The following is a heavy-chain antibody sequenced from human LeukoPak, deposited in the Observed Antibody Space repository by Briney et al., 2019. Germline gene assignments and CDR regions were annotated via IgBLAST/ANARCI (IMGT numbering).Heavy chain of an antibody. V-gene: IGHV3-48*01. CDR1: GFTFSSYS. Sequence: GGSLRLSCAASGFTFSSYSMNWVRQAPGKGLEWISYISGHSSTIYFADSVKGRFTISRDDARNSLYLQMNSLRAEDTAVYYCARDFNYGGNFDYWGQGTLVTVSS. CDR2: ISGHSSTI. J-gene: IGHJ4*02. D-gene: IGHD4-23*01. CDR3: ARDFNYGGNFDY.